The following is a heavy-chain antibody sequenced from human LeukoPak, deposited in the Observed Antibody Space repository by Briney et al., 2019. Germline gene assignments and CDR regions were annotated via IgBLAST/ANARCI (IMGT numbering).Heavy chain of an antibody. J-gene: IGHJ4*02. CDR2: IYPGDSDT. D-gene: IGHD5-24*01. Sequence: GESLKISCKGSGYSFTNYWIGWVRQMPGKGLEWMGIIYPGDSDTRYSPSFQGQVTISADKSISTAYLQWTSLEASDTAMYYCARHQGYNLGTVGYWGQGTLVTVSS. CDR1: GYSFTNYW. V-gene: IGHV5-51*01. CDR3: ARHQGYNLGTVGY.